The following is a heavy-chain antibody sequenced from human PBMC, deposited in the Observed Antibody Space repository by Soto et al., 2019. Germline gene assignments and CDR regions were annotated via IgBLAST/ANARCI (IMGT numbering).Heavy chain of an antibody. D-gene: IGHD6-19*01. CDR2: ISHDGSNK. V-gene: IGHV3-30-3*01. CDR1: GFSFSSCA. J-gene: IGHJ4*02. CDR3: ARVSIAVAGIAYYFDY. Sequence: QVQLVESGGGVVQPGRSLRLSCAASGFSFSSCAMHWVRQAPGKGLEWVAVISHDGSNKYYADSGKGRFTISRDNSINTLYLQMNSLRAEDTAVYYCARVSIAVAGIAYYFDYWGQGTLVTVSS.